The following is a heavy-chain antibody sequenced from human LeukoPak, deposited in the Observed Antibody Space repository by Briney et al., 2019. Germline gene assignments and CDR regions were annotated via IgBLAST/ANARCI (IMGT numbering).Heavy chain of an antibody. D-gene: IGHD6-13*01. CDR2: INHSGST. V-gene: IGHV4-39*07. Sequence: SETLSLTCTVSGGSISTSYYYWRWIRQPPGKGLEWIGEINHSGSTNYNPSLKSRVTMSVDTSKNQFSLNLNSVTAADTAAYYCARGVIAAADSHAFDIWGQGTMVTVSS. CDR3: ARGVIAAADSHAFDI. CDR1: GGSISTSYYY. J-gene: IGHJ3*02.